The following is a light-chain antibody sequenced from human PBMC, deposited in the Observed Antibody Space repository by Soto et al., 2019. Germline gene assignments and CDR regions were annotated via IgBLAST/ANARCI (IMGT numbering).Light chain of an antibody. V-gene: IGKV3-20*01. J-gene: IGKJ2*01. CDR1: RSVSSRF. CDR3: QQYGYCPYT. CDR2: GAS. Sequence: EIMLTQSPGTLSLSPGERVTLSCWASRSVSSRFLAWYQQKPGQAPRVLIYGASSRATGIPDRFSGSGSGSDFTLTISRLEPEDFAVYYCQQYGYCPYTFGQGTKLEIK.